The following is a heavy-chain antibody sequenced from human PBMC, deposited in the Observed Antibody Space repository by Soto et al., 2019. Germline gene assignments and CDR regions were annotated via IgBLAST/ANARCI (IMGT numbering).Heavy chain of an antibody. D-gene: IGHD6-6*01. J-gene: IGHJ6*02. CDR1: GGTFSSYA. V-gene: IGHV1-69*06. Sequence: QVQLVQSGAEVKKPGSSVKVSCKASGGTFSSYAISWVRQAPGQGLEWMGGIIPIFGTANYAQKFQGRVTITADKSTITAYMELSSLRSEDTAVYYCARDSFGSSSAYYYYYYGMDVWGQGTTVTVSS. CDR3: ARDSFGSSSAYYYYYYGMDV. CDR2: IIPIFGTA.